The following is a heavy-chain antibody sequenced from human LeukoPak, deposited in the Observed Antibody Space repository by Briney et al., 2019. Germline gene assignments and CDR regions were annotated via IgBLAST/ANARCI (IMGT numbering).Heavy chain of an antibody. Sequence: LGGSLRLSCAASGFIFNDHAMYWVRQPPGKGLEWVAAITWDSSNTGYADSVKGRFTISRDNAKNSLYLQMNSLRPEDTALYYCARASYYYDTSGLGAFDMWGQGTMVTVSS. D-gene: IGHD3-22*01. CDR2: ITWDSSNT. CDR1: GFIFNDHA. V-gene: IGHV3-9*01. J-gene: IGHJ3*02. CDR3: ARASYYYDTSGLGAFDM.